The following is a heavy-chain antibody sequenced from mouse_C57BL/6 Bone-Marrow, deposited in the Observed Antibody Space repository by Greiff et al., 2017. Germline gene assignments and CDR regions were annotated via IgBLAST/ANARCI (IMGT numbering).Heavy chain of an antibody. J-gene: IGHJ4*01. CDR1: GFTFSSYG. CDR2: ISSGGSYT. V-gene: IGHV5-6*01. CDR3: ARHPYGYDVPYAMDY. Sequence: EVKVVESGGDLVKPGGSLKLSCAASGFTFSSYGMSWVRQTPDKRLEWVATISSGGSYTYYPDSVKGRFTISRDNAKNTLYLQMSSLKSEDTAMXYCARHPYGYDVPYAMDYWGQGTSVTVSS. D-gene: IGHD2-2*01.